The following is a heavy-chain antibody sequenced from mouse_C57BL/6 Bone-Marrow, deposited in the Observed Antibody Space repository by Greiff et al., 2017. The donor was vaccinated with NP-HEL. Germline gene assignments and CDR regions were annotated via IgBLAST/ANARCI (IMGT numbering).Heavy chain of an antibody. V-gene: IGHV10-1*01. CDR1: GFSFNTYA. D-gene: IGHD3-2*02. J-gene: IGHJ2*01. CDR3: VRQLRLLYFDY. CDR2: IRSKSNNYAT. Sequence: DVHLVESGGGLVQPKGSLKLSCAASGFSFNTYAMNWVRQAPGKGLEWVARIRSKSNNYATYYADSVKDRFTISRDDSESMLYLQMNNLKTEDTAMYYCVRQLRLLYFDYWGQGTTLTVSS.